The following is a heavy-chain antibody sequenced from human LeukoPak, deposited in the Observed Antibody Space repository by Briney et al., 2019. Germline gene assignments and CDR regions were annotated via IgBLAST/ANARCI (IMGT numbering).Heavy chain of an antibody. V-gene: IGHV1-2*02. CDR3: ARESSYYYDSSGYYNY. Sequence: GASVKVSCKASGYTFTNYGIHWVRQAPGQGLEWMGWINPNSGGTNYAQKFQGRVTMTRDTSISTAYMELSRLRSDDTAVYYCARESSYYYDSSGYYNYWGQGTLVTVSS. D-gene: IGHD3-22*01. CDR2: INPNSGGT. CDR1: GYTFTNYG. J-gene: IGHJ4*02.